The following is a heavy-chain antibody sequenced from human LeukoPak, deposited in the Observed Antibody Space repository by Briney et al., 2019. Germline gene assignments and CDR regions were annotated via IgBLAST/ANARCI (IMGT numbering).Heavy chain of an antibody. J-gene: IGHJ4*02. Sequence: PGGSLRLSCAASGFTLSSYSMNWVRQAPGKGLEWVSYISSSSSTIYYADSVKGRFTISRDNAKNSLYLQMNSLRAEDTALYYCAKDQEGRWLQLPDYWGQGTLVTVSS. CDR2: ISSSSSTI. CDR1: GFTLSSYS. CDR3: AKDQEGRWLQLPDY. V-gene: IGHV3-48*01. D-gene: IGHD5-24*01.